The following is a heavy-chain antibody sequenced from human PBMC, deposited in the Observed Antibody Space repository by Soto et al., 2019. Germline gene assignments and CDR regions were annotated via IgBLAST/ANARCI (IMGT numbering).Heavy chain of an antibody. Sequence: QVQLQESGPGLVKPSGTLSLTCVVSGGSISTSNWWSWVRQPPGKGLEWIGEIYHSGSANYNPSLKRRVTIAVDKSKNQFSLKVTSVTAADTAVYYCARKDYTPPYSMDVWGQGTTVTVSS. V-gene: IGHV4-4*02. D-gene: IGHD4-4*01. CDR3: ARKDYTPPYSMDV. CDR2: IYHSGSA. CDR1: GGSISTSNW. J-gene: IGHJ6*02.